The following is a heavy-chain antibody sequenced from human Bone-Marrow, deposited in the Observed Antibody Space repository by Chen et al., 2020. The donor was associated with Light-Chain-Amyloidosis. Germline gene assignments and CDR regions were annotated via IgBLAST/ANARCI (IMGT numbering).Heavy chain of an antibody. Sequence: EVQLEQSGPEVKKPGESLTISCKGSGYTFPNYWIGWVRQMPGKGLEWMGVIYPDDSDARYSPSLEGQVTISADKSITTAYLQWRSLKASDTAIYYCARRRDGYNFDYWGQGTLVTVSS. V-gene: IGHV5-51*01. J-gene: IGHJ4*02. D-gene: IGHD5-12*01. CDR3: ARRRDGYNFDY. CDR2: IYPDDSDA. CDR1: GYTFPNYW.